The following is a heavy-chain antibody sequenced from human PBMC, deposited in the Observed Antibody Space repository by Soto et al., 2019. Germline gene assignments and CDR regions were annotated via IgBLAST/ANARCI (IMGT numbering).Heavy chain of an antibody. D-gene: IGHD3-10*01. V-gene: IGHV1-69*13. J-gene: IGHJ6*02. CDR1: GGTFSRYA. CDR3: ARDLDYYGSGSHYYYGMGV. CDR2: IVPIYGTR. Sequence: SVKVSCKASGGTFSRYAFSWVRQAPGQGLEWMGGIVPIYGTRGFAQKFQGRLTITADEPTRTTYMELSSLRSEDTAVYYCARDLDYYGSGSHYYYGMGVWGQGTTVTVSS.